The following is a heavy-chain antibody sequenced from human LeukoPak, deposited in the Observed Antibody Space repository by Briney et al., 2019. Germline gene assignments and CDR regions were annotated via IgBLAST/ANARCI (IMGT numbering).Heavy chain of an antibody. Sequence: GGSLRLSCAASGFTFSTYAMSWVRQAPGKGLEWVSGISGSGSGGSTYYADSVKGRFTISRDNSKNTLYLQMSSLSAEDTAVYYCAKGVYSVFPDSRVLDYWGQGTLVTVSS. CDR2: ISGSGSGGST. V-gene: IGHV3-23*01. CDR1: GFTFSTYA. CDR3: AKGVYSVFPDSRVLDY. D-gene: IGHD5/OR15-5a*01. J-gene: IGHJ4*02.